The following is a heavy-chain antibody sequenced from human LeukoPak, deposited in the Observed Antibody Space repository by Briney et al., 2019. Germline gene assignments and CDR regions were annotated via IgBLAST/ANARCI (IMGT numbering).Heavy chain of an antibody. D-gene: IGHD5-24*01. V-gene: IGHV3-48*03. J-gene: IGHJ3*02. CDR2: IGSSGGSR. Sequence: GGSLRLSCAASGFTFSSYEMDWVRRAPGKGLEWVSYIGSSGGSRYYADSVKGRFTSSRDNAKNSLYLQMNSLRVEDTAVYYCAREDGDAFDILGQGTIVSV. CDR3: AREDGDAFDI. CDR1: GFTFSSYE.